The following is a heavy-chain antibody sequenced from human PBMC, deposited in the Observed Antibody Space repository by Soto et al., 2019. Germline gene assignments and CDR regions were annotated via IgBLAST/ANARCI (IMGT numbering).Heavy chain of an antibody. D-gene: IGHD2-21*01. Sequence: QVQLVQSGAEVKKPGSSVKVSCKASGVTFSSETISWVRQAPGQGLEWVGGLIPLFGTANYAQKFQGRVTITADESTSTLYIELSSPRSDDTAVYYCATELGDNPARPFDSWGQGTLVTVSS. CDR3: ATELGDNPARPFDS. J-gene: IGHJ4*02. V-gene: IGHV1-69*01. CDR2: LIPLFGTA. CDR1: GVTFSSET.